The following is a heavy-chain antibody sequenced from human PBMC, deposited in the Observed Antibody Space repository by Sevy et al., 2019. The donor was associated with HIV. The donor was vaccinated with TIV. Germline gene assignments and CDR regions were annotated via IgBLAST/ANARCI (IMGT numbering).Heavy chain of an antibody. CDR2: IYYSGST. CDR1: GGSVNSGSYY. Sequence: SETLSLTCTVSGGSVNSGSYYWSWIRQPPGKGLEWIGYIYYSGSTNYNPSLKSRVTISVDTSKNQFSLKLSSVTAADTAVYYCARDNTVANDAFDIWGQGTMVTVSS. D-gene: IGHD4-4*01. J-gene: IGHJ3*02. CDR3: ARDNTVANDAFDI. V-gene: IGHV4-61*01.